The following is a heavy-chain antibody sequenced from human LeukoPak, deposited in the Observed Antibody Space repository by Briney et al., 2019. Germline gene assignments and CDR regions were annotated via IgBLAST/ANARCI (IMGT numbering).Heavy chain of an antibody. CDR2: ISYDGSNK. CDR1: GFTFSSYA. V-gene: IGHV3-30-3*01. CDR3: ARVPSIAAAGLSRAFDI. Sequence: PGRSLRLSCAASGFTFSSYAMHWVRQAPGKGLEWVAVISYDGSNKYYADSVKGRFTISRDNSKNTLYLQMNSLRAEDTAVYYCARVPSIAAAGLSRAFDIWGQGTMVTVSS. D-gene: IGHD6-13*01. J-gene: IGHJ3*02.